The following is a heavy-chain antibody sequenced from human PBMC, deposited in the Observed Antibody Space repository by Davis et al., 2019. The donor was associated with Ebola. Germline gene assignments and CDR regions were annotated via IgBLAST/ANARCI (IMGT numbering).Heavy chain of an antibody. V-gene: IGHV3-11*04. J-gene: IGHJ5*02. D-gene: IGHD3-9*01. CDR1: GFTFSDYY. CDR2: ISSSGSTI. Sequence: GESLKISCAASGFTFSDYYMSWIRQAPGKGLEWVSYISSSGSTIYYADSVKGRFTISRDNAKNSLYLQMNSLRAEDTAVYYCGVDGNWFDPWGQGTLVTVYS. CDR3: GVDGNWFDP.